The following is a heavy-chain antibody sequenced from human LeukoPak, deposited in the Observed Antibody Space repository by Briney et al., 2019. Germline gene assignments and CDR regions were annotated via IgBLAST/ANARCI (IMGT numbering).Heavy chain of an antibody. CDR1: GGSISSSSYY. V-gene: IGHV4-39*01. D-gene: IGHD3-22*01. CDR2: IYYSEST. Sequence: PSETLSLTCTVSGGSISSSSYYWGWIRQPPGKGLECIGSIYYSESTYYNPSLKSRVTISVDTSKNQFSLKLSSVTAADTAVYYCARVTGYMIEDYFDYWGQGTLVTVSS. J-gene: IGHJ4*02. CDR3: ARVTGYMIEDYFDY.